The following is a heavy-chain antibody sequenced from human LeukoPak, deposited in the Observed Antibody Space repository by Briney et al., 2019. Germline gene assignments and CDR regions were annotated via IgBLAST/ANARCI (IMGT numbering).Heavy chain of an antibody. V-gene: IGHV3-53*01. CDR2: IYSGGST. CDR3: AKRGYYYDSSGYYYFDY. Sequence: GGSLRLSCAASGFTVSSSYMDWVRQAPGKGLEWVSVIYSGGSTYYADSVKGRFTISRDNSKNTLYLQMNSLRAEDTAVYYCAKRGYYYDSSGYYYFDYWGQGTLVTVSS. CDR1: GFTVSSSY. J-gene: IGHJ4*02. D-gene: IGHD3-22*01.